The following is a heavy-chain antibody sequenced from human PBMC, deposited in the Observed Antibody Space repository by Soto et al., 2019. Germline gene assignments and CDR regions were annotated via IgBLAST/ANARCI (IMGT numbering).Heavy chain of an antibody. J-gene: IGHJ5*02. CDR1: GYTFTSYG. V-gene: IGHV1-18*04. CDR2: ISAYNGNT. D-gene: IGHD3-3*01. CDR3: ARDRVYDFWSGWTRYENWFDP. Sequence: QVQLVQSGAEVKKPGASVKVSCKASGYTFTSYGISWVRQAPGQGLEWMGWISAYNGNTNYAQKLQGRVTMTTDTSTSTAYMELRSLRSDDTAVYYCARDRVYDFWSGWTRYENWFDPWGQGTLVTVSS.